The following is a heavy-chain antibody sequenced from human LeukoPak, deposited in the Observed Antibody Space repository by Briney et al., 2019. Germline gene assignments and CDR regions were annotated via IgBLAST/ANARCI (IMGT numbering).Heavy chain of an antibody. CDR1: GGSISSSSYY. Sequence: SETLSLTCTVSGGSISSSSYYWGWIRQPPGKGLEWIGSIYYSGSTYYNPSLKSRVTISVDTSKNQLSLKLSSVTAADTAVYYCARQRRSLLSPFDYWGQGTLVTVSS. CDR2: IYYSGST. V-gene: IGHV4-39*01. J-gene: IGHJ4*02. D-gene: IGHD3-16*02. CDR3: ARQRRSLLSPFDY.